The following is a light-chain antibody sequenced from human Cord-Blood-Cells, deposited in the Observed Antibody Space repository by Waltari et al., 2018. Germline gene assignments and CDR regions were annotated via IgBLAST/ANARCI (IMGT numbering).Light chain of an antibody. Sequence: VVMIQYPLYLHVTLGQQDSISCRSSQSLVHSDGNTYLNWFQQRPGQPPRRLIYKVSSRDSGVPDRFSGSGSGTDFTLKISRVEAEDVGVYYCMQGTHLYTFGQGTKLEIK. V-gene: IGKV2-30*02. CDR3: MQGTHLYT. CDR2: KVS. J-gene: IGKJ2*01. CDR1: QSLVHSDGNTY.